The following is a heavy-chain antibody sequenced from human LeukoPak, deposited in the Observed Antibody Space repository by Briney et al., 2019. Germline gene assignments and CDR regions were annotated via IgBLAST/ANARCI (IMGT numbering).Heavy chain of an antibody. CDR3: AREIHHFIYVWGSYPYYFDY. Sequence: PGGSLRLSCAASGFTFSSYWMSSVRQAPGKGLEWVSNIKQDGSEKYYVDSVKGRFTISRDNAKNSLYLQMNSLRAEDTAVYYCAREIHHFIYVWGSYPYYFDYWGQGTLVTVSS. CDR1: GFTFSSYW. V-gene: IGHV3-7*01. CDR2: IKQDGSEK. D-gene: IGHD3-16*02. J-gene: IGHJ4*02.